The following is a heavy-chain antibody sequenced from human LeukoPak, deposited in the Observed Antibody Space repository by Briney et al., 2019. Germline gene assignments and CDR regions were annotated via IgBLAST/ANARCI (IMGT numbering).Heavy chain of an antibody. Sequence: HPGGSLRLSCAASGFTFSSYAMSWVRQAPGKGLEWFSAISGSGGSTYYADSVKGRFTISRDNSKNTPDLQMNSLRAEDTAVYYCAKDSSSLFLQVRWRRVPFFDYWGQGTLVTVSS. CDR2: ISGSGGST. CDR1: GFTFSSYA. D-gene: IGHD6-13*01. J-gene: IGHJ4*02. V-gene: IGHV3-23*01. CDR3: AKDSSSLFLQVRWRRVPFFDY.